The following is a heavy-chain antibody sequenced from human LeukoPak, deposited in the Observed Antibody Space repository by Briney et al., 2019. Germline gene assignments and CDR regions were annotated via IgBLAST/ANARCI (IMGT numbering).Heavy chain of an antibody. CDR1: GYTFNTYG. Sequence: ASVKVFCKASGYTFNTYGITWGRQAPGQGLEGMGWISGYNVRTKYAQKLQDRGNMTTDTATTKAYMELRSLRSHDTPVYYCARAGAVVDNWFDPWGQGTLVTVSP. V-gene: IGHV1-18*01. CDR2: ISGYNVRT. D-gene: IGHD2-15*01. CDR3: ARAGAVVDNWFDP. J-gene: IGHJ5*02.